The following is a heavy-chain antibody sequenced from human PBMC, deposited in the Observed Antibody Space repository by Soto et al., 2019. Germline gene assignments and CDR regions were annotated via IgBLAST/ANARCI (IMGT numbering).Heavy chain of an antibody. Sequence: QVQLVQSGAEVKEPGDSVRVSCEASGYTFTAYYIHWVRQAPGQGLEWMGWINPKFGDTTYAQDFQGRVSMTRDMSISTGYMELSRLTSDETAIYDCARNMDYYYGPGSGNGHGFWGQGTTVTVFS. V-gene: IGHV1-2*02. CDR1: GYTFTAYY. D-gene: IGHD3-10*01. CDR3: ARNMDYYYGPGSGNGHGF. CDR2: INPKFGDT. J-gene: IGHJ6*02.